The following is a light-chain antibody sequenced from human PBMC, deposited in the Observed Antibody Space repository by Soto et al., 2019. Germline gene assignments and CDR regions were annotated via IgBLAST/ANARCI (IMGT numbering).Light chain of an antibody. CDR1: QSISSY. CDR2: AAS. J-gene: IGKJ2*01. V-gene: IGKV1-39*01. Sequence: DIQMTQSPSSLSASVGDRVTITCRATQSISSYLNWYQQQPGEAPKLLIYAASILQSGVPSRFSGSGSGTDFTLTISRLQPGDFATYFCQQTFNTPRTFRQGTELEIK. CDR3: QQTFNTPRT.